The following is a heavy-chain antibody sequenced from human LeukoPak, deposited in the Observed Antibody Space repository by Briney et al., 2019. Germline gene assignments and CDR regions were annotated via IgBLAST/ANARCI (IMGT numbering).Heavy chain of an antibody. CDR2: IYPGDSDT. CDR1: GYSFTSYC. J-gene: IGHJ4*02. CDR3: ARLAFWSGYYLDY. D-gene: IGHD3-3*01. V-gene: IGHV5-51*01. Sequence: GESPKISCKGSGYSFTSYCIGWVRQMPGKGLEWMGIIYPGDSDTRYSPSFQGQVTISADKSISTAYLQWSSLKASDTAMYYCARLAFWSGYYLDYWGQGTLVTVSS.